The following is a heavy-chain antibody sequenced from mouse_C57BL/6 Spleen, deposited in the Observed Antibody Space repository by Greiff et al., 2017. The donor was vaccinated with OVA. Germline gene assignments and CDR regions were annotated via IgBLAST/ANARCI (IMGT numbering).Heavy chain of an antibody. CDR3: ARSDYSKENAMDY. V-gene: IGHV1-81*01. CDR1: GYTFTSYG. J-gene: IGHJ4*01. CDR2: IYPRSGNT. Sequence: QVQLKQSGAELARPGASVKLSCKASGYTFTSYGISWVKQRTGQGLEWIGEIYPRSGNTYYNEKFKGKATLTADKSSSTAYMELRSLPSEDSAVYFCARSDYSKENAMDYWGQGTSVTVSS. D-gene: IGHD2-5*01.